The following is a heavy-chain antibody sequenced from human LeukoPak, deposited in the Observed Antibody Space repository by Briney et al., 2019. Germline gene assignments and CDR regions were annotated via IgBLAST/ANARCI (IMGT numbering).Heavy chain of an antibody. CDR3: ARDRDDYPYY. J-gene: IGHJ4*02. Sequence: PGGSLRLSCAASGFTFSSYSMNWGRQAPGRGPEWVSSISSSSSYIYYADSVKGRFTTSRDNAKNSLYLQMNSLRAEDTAVYYCARDRDDYPYYWGQGTLVTVSS. V-gene: IGHV3-21*01. CDR2: ISSSSSYI. CDR1: GFTFSSYS. D-gene: IGHD4-11*01.